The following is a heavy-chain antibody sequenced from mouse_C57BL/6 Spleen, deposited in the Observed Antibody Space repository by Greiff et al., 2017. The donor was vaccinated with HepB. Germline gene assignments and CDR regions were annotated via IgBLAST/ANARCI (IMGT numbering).Heavy chain of an antibody. D-gene: IGHD1-1*01. V-gene: IGHV5-6*01. J-gene: IGHJ1*03. CDR1: GFTFSSYG. CDR2: ISSGGSYT. CDR3: ARQTITTVVDWYFDV. Sequence: EVKLMESGGDLVKPGGSLKLSCAASGFTFSSYGMSWVRQTPDKRLEWVATISSGGSYTYYPDSVKGRFTISRDNAKNTLYLQMSSLKSEDTAMYYCARQTITTVVDWYFDVWGTGTTVTVSS.